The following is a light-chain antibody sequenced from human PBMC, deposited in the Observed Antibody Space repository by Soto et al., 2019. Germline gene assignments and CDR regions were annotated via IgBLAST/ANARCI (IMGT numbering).Light chain of an antibody. CDR1: QNIIFY. Sequence: DIQMTQSPSSLSASVGDRVTITCRASQNIIFYLNWYQQKPGQAPKLLIYAASNLQSGVPSRFSGSGSGTDFTLTISSLQPEDIATYYCQQYDTLRVTFGPGTKVDIK. J-gene: IGKJ3*01. CDR2: AAS. CDR3: QQYDTLRVT. V-gene: IGKV1-39*01.